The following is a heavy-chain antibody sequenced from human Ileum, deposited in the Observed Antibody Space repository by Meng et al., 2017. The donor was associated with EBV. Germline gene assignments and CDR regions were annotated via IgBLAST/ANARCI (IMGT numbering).Heavy chain of an antibody. CDR3: ARGQKGYFDL. CDR2: IYNSGST. CDR1: GGSISSSNYY. J-gene: IGHJ2*01. V-gene: IGHV4-30-4*01. Sequence: QVQLQESGPGLVKPSQTLSLTCTVSGGSISSSNYYWSWIRQPPGKGLEWSGHIYNSGSTYYNPSLKSRITISVDTSKNQFSPKLSSVTAADTAVYYCARGQKGYFDLWGRGTLVTVSS.